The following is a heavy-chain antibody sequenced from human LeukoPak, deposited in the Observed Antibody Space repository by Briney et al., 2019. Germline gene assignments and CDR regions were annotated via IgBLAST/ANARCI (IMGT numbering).Heavy chain of an antibody. Sequence: GGTLRISCADSGFTFSSYGRHWVRQAPGKGLEWVAVISYDGSNKFYADSVKGRFTISRDNSKNTLYLQMNSLRAEDTAVYYCARDGGYCSGGSCYSTRWGQGTLVTVSS. CDR2: ISYDGSNK. D-gene: IGHD2-15*01. CDR1: GFTFSSYG. CDR3: ARDGGYCSGGSCYSTR. J-gene: IGHJ4*02. V-gene: IGHV3-30*03.